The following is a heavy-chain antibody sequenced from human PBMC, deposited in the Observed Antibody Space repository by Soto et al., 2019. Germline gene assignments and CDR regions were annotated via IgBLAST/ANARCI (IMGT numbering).Heavy chain of an antibody. D-gene: IGHD4-17*01. CDR2: ISYDGSNK. CDR3: AKSPTTVTTTGY. Sequence: GGSLRLSCAASGFTFSSYGMHWVRQAPGKGLEWVAVISYDGSNKYYADSVKGRFTISRDNSKNTLYLQMNSLRAEDTAVYYCAKSPTTVTTTGYWGQGTLVTVSS. V-gene: IGHV3-30*18. J-gene: IGHJ4*02. CDR1: GFTFSSYG.